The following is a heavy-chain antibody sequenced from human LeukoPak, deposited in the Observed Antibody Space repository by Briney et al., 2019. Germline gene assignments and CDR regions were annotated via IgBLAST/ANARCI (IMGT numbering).Heavy chain of an antibody. CDR3: AKDLAVAGLFDY. V-gene: IGHV3-23*01. D-gene: IGHD6-19*01. CDR1: GFTFSSYA. J-gene: IGHJ4*02. Sequence: GGSLRLSCAASGFTFSSYAMSWVRQAPGKGLEWVSAISGSGGSTYYADSVKGRFTISRNNSKNTLYLQMNSLRAEDTAVYYCAKDLAVAGLFDYWGQGTLVTVSS. CDR2: ISGSGGST.